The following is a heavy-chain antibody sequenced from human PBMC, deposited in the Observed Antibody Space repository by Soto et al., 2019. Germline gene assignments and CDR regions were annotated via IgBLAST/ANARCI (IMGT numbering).Heavy chain of an antibody. V-gene: IGHV1-69*06. CDR1: GGTFTNYN. Sequence: QVQLVQSGAEVKKPGSSVKVSCKTSGGTFTNYNFHWVRQAPGQGLEWLGGVTPTYGSSNYAQRFQGRVNITADKSTRTAYMELSSLRSDDTAVYYCPRGPRGWHPLEFFDYWGQGTLVIVSS. J-gene: IGHJ4*02. CDR2: VTPTYGSS. CDR3: PRGPRGWHPLEFFDY.